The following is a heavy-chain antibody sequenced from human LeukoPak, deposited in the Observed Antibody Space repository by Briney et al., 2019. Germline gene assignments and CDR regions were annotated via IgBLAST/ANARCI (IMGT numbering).Heavy chain of an antibody. V-gene: IGHV3-33*01. J-gene: IGHJ3*02. CDR3: AREGAAMVRAFDI. Sequence: PGRSLRLSCAASGFTFSSYGMHWVRQAPGKGLEWVAVIWYDGSNKYYADSVKGRFTISRDNSKNTLYLQMNSLRAEDTAVYYCAREGAAMVRAFDIXXXXTMXTVSS. CDR2: IWYDGSNK. D-gene: IGHD5-18*01. CDR1: GFTFSSYG.